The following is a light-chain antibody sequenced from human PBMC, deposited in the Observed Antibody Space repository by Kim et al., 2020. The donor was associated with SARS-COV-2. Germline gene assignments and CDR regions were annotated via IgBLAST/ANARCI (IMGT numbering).Light chain of an antibody. CDR3: QQSYSPVYS. V-gene: IGKV1-39*01. CDR2: GAS. Sequence: SASVGDRVTITCRASQSISTYLHWYQHIRGKAPRLLIHGASTLQSGVPSRFSGSGSGTDFTLTISSLQAEDFATYYCQQSYSPVYSFGQGTKLEI. J-gene: IGKJ2*03. CDR1: QSISTY.